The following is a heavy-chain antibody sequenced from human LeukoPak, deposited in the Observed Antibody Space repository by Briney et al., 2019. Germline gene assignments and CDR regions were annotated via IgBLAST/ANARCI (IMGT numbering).Heavy chain of an antibody. CDR2: IGRTGDI. Sequence: GGSLRLSCAASGFTFSNYAMTWVRQAPGKGLEWVSVIGRTGDIFYADSVKGRFTISRDNSKNTLYLQMNSLRAEDTAVYYCAKYQLLNNNYWRDAFDFRGQGTMVTVSS. CDR1: GFTFSNYA. D-gene: IGHD1-1*01. CDR3: AKYQLLNNNYWRDAFDF. J-gene: IGHJ3*01. V-gene: IGHV3-23*01.